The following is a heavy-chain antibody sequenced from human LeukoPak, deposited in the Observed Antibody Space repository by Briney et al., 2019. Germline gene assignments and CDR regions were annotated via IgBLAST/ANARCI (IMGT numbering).Heavy chain of an antibody. Sequence: AGGSLRLSSAASGFTFSSYWMTWVGQSPPKGLHWVANITPDGSANHSVDFVKGRFTNSRDNARNSLYLPMSSLRAEDTAVYYCARDAAYNRFDYWGQGTLVTVSS. J-gene: IGHJ4*02. CDR1: GFTFSSYW. D-gene: IGHD1-14*01. CDR2: ITPDGSAN. CDR3: ARDAAYNRFDY. V-gene: IGHV3-7*01.